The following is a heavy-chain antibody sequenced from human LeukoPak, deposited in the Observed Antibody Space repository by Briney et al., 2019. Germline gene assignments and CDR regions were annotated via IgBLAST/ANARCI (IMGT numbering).Heavy chain of an antibody. J-gene: IGHJ4*02. CDR1: GGSISSSSYY. Sequence: SETLSLTCTVSGGSISSSSYYWGWIRQPPGKGLEWIGSIYYSGSTYYNPSLKSRVTISVNTSKNQFSLKLSSVTAADTAVYYCARRPRAAAGTGLFGYWGQGTLVTVSS. D-gene: IGHD6-13*01. V-gene: IGHV4-39*01. CDR2: IYYSGST. CDR3: ARRPRAAAGTGLFGY.